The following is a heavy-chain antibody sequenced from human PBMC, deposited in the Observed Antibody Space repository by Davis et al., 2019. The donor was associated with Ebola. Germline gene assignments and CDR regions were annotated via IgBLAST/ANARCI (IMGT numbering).Heavy chain of an antibody. CDR1: GFTLSIYT. Sequence: GESLKISCAASGFTLSIYTMHWVRQAPGKGLEWVAAISSDGRNKHYADSVRGRVVISRDTSKDTLYLPMSGLRAEDTAVYYCATCGFCVSSSGIDYRGQGTLVTVSS. CDR3: ATCGFCVSSSGIDY. D-gene: IGHD6-19*01. J-gene: IGHJ4*02. CDR2: ISSDGRNK. V-gene: IGHV3-30*09.